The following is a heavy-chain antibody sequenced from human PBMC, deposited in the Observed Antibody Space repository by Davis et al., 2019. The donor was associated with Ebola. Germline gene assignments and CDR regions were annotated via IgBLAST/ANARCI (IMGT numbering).Heavy chain of an antibody. CDR2: ISGDGATT. CDR1: GFTFSSHA. CDR3: ARDGDTIFGVAPDC. Sequence: GESLKISCAASGFTFSSHAMTWVRQAPGKGLEWVSVISGDGATTYYADSVKGRFTISRDNSMNTVYLQTSSLRAEDTAVYYCARDGDTIFGVAPDCWGQGTLVTVSS. D-gene: IGHD3-3*01. V-gene: IGHV3-23*01. J-gene: IGHJ4*02.